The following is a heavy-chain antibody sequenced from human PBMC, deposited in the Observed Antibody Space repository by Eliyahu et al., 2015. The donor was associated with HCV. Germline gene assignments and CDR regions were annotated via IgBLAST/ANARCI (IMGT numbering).Heavy chain of an antibody. D-gene: IGHD6-25*01. J-gene: IGHJ4*02. CDR3: ARGGFSRLRDFDY. V-gene: IGHV4-34*01. Sequence: QVQLQQWGAGLLKPSETLSLTCAVYGGSFSGYYWSWIRQPPGKGLEWIGEINHSGKTHTTPPLKSRVTISVDTSKKQFSLKLSSVTAADTAVYYCARGGFSRLRDFDYWGQGTLVTVSS. CDR2: INHSGKT. CDR1: GGSFSGYY.